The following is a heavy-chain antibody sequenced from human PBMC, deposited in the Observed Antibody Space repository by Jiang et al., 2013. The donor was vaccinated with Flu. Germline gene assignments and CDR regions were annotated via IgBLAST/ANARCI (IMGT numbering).Heavy chain of an antibody. Sequence: SGPGLVKPSETLSLSCTVSGVSVNSYYWSWIRQPPGKGLEWIGYIHYSGSISYNPSLKSRVTILVDTSKTQFSLNLNSVTAADTAVYYCACGWLPIVLDHWGQGILVTVSS. CDR3: ACGWLPIVLDH. J-gene: IGHJ5*02. CDR2: IHYSGSI. V-gene: IGHV4-59*02. D-gene: IGHD6-19*01. CDR1: GVSVNSYY.